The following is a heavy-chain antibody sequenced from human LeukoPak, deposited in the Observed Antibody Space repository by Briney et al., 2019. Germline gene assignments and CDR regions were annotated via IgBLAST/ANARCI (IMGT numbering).Heavy chain of an antibody. D-gene: IGHD6-13*01. CDR2: INHSGST. V-gene: IGHV4-34*01. Sequence: PSETLSLTRAVYGGSFSGYYWSWIRHPPGEGLEWIGEINHSGSTNYNPPLKSRVTISAAKSKTKFSLKLSCATAADPAVYYCARPGRIAAALAPFDIWGRGTMVTVSS. CDR1: GGSFSGYY. CDR3: ARPGRIAAALAPFDI. J-gene: IGHJ3*02.